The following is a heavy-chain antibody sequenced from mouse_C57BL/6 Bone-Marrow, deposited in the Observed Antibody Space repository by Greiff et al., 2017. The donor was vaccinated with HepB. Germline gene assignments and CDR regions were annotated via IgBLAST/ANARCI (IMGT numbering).Heavy chain of an antibody. Sequence: EVKLEESGGGLVKPGGSLKLSCAASGFTFSDYGMHWVRQAPEKGLEWVAYISSGSSTIYYADTVKGRFTISRDNAKNTLFLQMTSLRSEDTAMYYCARPFYSNYEMDYWGQGTSVTVSS. CDR3: ARPFYSNYEMDY. D-gene: IGHD2-5*01. V-gene: IGHV5-17*01. CDR1: GFTFSDYG. J-gene: IGHJ4*01. CDR2: ISSGSSTI.